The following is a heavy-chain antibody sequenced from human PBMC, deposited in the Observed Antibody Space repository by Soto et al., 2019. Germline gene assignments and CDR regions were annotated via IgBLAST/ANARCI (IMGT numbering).Heavy chain of an antibody. V-gene: IGHV3-15*01. CDR1: GFTFSNAW. D-gene: IGHD3-10*01. Sequence: EVQLVESGGGLVKPAGSLRLSCAASGFTFSNAWMSWVRQAPGKGLEWVGRMKSKSGGGTTDYAAPVKGRFTMSRDDSKNTVYLQMNSLKSEDTAVYYCTTFDFGELGYWGQGTLVTVSS. CDR3: TTFDFGELGY. J-gene: IGHJ4*02. CDR2: MKSKSGGGTT.